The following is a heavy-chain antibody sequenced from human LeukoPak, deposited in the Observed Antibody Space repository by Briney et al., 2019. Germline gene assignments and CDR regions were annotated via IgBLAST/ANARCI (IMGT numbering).Heavy chain of an antibody. V-gene: IGHV3-64*01. J-gene: IGHJ3*02. CDR3: ARDLYDSSGLDAFDI. CDR2: ISSNGGST. Sequence: GGSLRLSCVASGFTFSSYAMHWVRQAPGKGLEYVSAISSNGGSTYYANSVKGRFTISSDNSKNTLYLQMGSLRAEDMAVYYCARDLYDSSGLDAFDIWGQGTMVTVSS. CDR1: GFTFSSYA. D-gene: IGHD3-22*01.